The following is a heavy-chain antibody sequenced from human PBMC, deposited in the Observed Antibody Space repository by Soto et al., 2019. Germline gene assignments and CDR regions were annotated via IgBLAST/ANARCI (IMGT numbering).Heavy chain of an antibody. CDR3: ARDRGYTYGFDF. CDR2: IKTDGSIT. D-gene: IGHD5-18*01. V-gene: IGHV3-74*01. CDR1: GFTLSSRW. Sequence: GGSLRLSCVVFGFTLSSRWMHWGRQTPGKGLVWVSRIKTDGSITNYADSVKGRFTISRDNAKNSLYLQMNSLRDEDTAVYYCARDRGYTYGFDFWGQGALVTVSS. J-gene: IGHJ4*02.